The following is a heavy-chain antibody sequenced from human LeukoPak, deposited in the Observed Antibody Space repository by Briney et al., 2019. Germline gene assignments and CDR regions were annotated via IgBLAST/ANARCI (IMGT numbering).Heavy chain of an antibody. J-gene: IGHJ6*02. Sequence: GESLKISCKGSGYSFTSYWIAWVRQMPGKGLEWMGIIYPGDSDTRYSPSFKGLLTISADKSISTAYLQCSSLKASDTATYYCARRKDGVDVWGQGTTVTVSS. V-gene: IGHV5-51*01. CDR2: IYPGDSDT. CDR3: ARRKDGVDV. CDR1: GYSFTSYW.